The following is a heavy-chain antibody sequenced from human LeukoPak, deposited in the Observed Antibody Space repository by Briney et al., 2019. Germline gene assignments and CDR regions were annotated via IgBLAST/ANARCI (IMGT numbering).Heavy chain of an antibody. CDR3: ARQTRYDYGPAFDF. Sequence: SETLSLTCTVSGDSLSSYSWSWIRQPPGKGLEWIGDIYNSGNTNYNPSRKSRVTMSVSTSKNQFSLSLSSVTAADTAVYYCARQTRYDYGPAFDFWGQGALVSVFS. D-gene: IGHD4/OR15-4a*01. CDR2: IYNSGNT. CDR1: GDSLSSYS. V-gene: IGHV4-59*08. J-gene: IGHJ4*02.